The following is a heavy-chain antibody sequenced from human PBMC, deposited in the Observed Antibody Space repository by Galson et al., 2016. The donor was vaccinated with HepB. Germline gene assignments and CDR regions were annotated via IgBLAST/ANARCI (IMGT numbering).Heavy chain of an antibody. CDR3: ARNRGYSGYDAFDI. Sequence: SLRLSCAASGFTFSGSAMHWVRQASGKGLEWVGRIRSKANSYATAYAASVKGRFTISRDDSKNTAYLQMNSLRAEDTAVYYCARNRGYSGYDAFDIWGQGTMVTVSS. V-gene: IGHV3-73*01. CDR1: GFTFSGSA. J-gene: IGHJ3*02. D-gene: IGHD5-12*01. CDR2: IRSKANSYAT.